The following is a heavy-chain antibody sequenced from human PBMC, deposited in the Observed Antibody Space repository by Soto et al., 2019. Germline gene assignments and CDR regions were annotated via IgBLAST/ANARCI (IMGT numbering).Heavy chain of an antibody. D-gene: IGHD7-27*01. CDR3: SRDQGLGAGYFAL. J-gene: IGHJ2*01. V-gene: IGHV4-61*01. Sequence: QVQLQESGPGQVKPSETLFLTCTVSGGSVSSGTYYWSWIRQPAGKGLEWLGHIYGVSPNYTPSLECRDDLSVDTSRTRFSLMLSSVTAADTAVYYCSRDQGLGAGYFALWGRGTLVTVSS. CDR1: GGSVSSGTYY. CDR2: IYGVSP.